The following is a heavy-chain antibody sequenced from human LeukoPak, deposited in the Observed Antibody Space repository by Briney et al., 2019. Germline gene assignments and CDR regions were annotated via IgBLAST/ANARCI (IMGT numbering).Heavy chain of an antibody. CDR2: ISSSSSYI. V-gene: IGHV3-21*01. CDR3: ARDSASAHIVMTTVTTIPH. CDR1: GFTFRSYS. J-gene: IGHJ4*02. Sequence: GGSLRLSCAASGFTFRSYSMNWVRQAPGKGLEWVSSISSSSSYIYYADSVKGRFTISRDNAKNSLYLQMNSLRAEDTAVYYCARDSASAHIVMTTVTTIPHWGQGTLVTVSS. D-gene: IGHD4-17*01.